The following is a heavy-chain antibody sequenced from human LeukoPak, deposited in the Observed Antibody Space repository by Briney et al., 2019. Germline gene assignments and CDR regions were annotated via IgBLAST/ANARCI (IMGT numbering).Heavy chain of an antibody. J-gene: IGHJ6*03. V-gene: IGHV4-39*01. D-gene: IGHD4/OR15-4a*01. CDR3: ARHVRGYYYYYYMDV. CDR1: GYSISSSSYY. Sequence: SETLSLTCTVSGYSISSSSYYWGWIRQPPGKGLEWIGSIYYSGSTYYNPSLKSRVTISVDTSKNQFSLKLSSVTAADTAVYYCARHVRGYYYYYYMDVWGKGTTVTISS. CDR2: IYYSGST.